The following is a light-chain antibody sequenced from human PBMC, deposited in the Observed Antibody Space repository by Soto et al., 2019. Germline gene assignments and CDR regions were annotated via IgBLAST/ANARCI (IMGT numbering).Light chain of an antibody. CDR2: WAS. J-gene: IGKJ1*01. Sequence: DIVMTQSPDSLAVSLGERATINCKSSQSVLYSSNNQNYLARYQQKPGQPHKLLIYWASTRESGVPDRCSGSGAGTDFTLTISSLQAEDVAVYYCQQYNNWPPWTFGQGTKVEIK. CDR3: QQYNNWPPWT. CDR1: QSVLYSSNNQNY. V-gene: IGKV4-1*01.